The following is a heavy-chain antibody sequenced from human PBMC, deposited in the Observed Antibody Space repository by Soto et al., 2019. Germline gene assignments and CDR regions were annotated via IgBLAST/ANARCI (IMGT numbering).Heavy chain of an antibody. Sequence: SVKVSCKASGGTFSSYTISWVRQAPGQGLEWMGRIIPILGIANYAQKFQGRVTITADKSTSTAYMELSSLRSEDTAVYYCEREEYYYGSGVFFDYWGQGTLVSVSS. J-gene: IGHJ4*02. D-gene: IGHD3-10*01. CDR3: EREEYYYGSGVFFDY. V-gene: IGHV1-69*04. CDR2: IIPILGIA. CDR1: GGTFSSYT.